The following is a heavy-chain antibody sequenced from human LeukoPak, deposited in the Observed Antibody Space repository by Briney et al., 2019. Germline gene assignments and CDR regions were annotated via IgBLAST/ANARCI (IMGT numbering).Heavy chain of an antibody. CDR1: GGTFSSYA. CDR3: ARDDSSSFRGAEYFQH. V-gene: IGHV1-69*05. J-gene: IGHJ1*01. D-gene: IGHD6-13*01. CDR2: IIPIFGTA. Sequence: ASVKVSCKASGGTFSSYAISWVRQAPGQGLEWMGRIIPIFGTANYAQKIQGRVTITTDESTSTAYMELSSLRSEDTAVYYCARDDSSSFRGAEYFQHWGQGTLVTVSS.